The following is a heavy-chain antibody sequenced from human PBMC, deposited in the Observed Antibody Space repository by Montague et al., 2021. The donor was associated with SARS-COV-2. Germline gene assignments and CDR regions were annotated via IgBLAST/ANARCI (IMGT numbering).Heavy chain of an antibody. Sequence: CAISGDSDSSNRATWNWVRQSPSRGLKWLGRTYYRSKWYNDYAVSVRGRVTINPDTSKNQFSLQLNSVTPEDTAIYYCTSGREGNYNVMDVWGQGTTVTVSS. CDR3: TSGREGNYNVMDV. D-gene: IGHD1-1*01. J-gene: IGHJ6*02. CDR2: TYYRSKWYN. CDR1: GDSDSSNRAT. V-gene: IGHV6-1*01.